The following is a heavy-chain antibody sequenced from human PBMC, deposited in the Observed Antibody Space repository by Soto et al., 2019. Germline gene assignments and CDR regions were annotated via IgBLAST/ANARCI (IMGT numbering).Heavy chain of an antibody. V-gene: IGHV4-61*01. CDR3: ASDFAYFDS. J-gene: IGHJ4*02. Sequence: WDTLSLTXPVSGGSFKSGTYSWRCIRQPPGKGVEWNGYVYHTGRTSYNPALKSRVSISMDTSKNQFSLNLDSVTAADTAVYFCASDFAYFDSWGQGTLVTVSS. D-gene: IGHD3-3*01. CDR2: VYHTGRT. CDR1: GGSFKSGTYS.